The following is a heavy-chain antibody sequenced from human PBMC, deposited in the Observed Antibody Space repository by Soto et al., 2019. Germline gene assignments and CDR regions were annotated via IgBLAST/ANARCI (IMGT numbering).Heavy chain of an antibody. Sequence: QVQLQQWGAGLLKPSETLSLTCAVYGGSFSGYYWSWIRQPPGKGLEWIGEIYHSGSTNYNPSLKSRVTISVDTSKSQFSLKLNSVTAADTAVYYCASSAALYYYGSGSRGFDPWGQGALVTVSS. D-gene: IGHD3-10*01. V-gene: IGHV4-34*01. J-gene: IGHJ5*02. CDR2: IYHSGST. CDR3: ASSAALYYYGSGSRGFDP. CDR1: GGSFSGYY.